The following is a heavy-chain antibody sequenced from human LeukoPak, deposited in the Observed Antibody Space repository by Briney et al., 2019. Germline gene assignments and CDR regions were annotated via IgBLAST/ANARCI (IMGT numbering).Heavy chain of an antibody. CDR3: ARDLLGYNYYYMDV. V-gene: IGHV3-21*01. CDR2: ISSSSSYI. CDR1: GFTFSSYN. Sequence: GGSLRLSCAASGFTFSSYNMNWVRQAPGKGLEWVSSISSSSSYIYYADSVKGRFTISRDNAKNSLYLQMNSLRAEDTAVYYCARDLLGYNYYYMDVWGKGTTVTVSS. D-gene: IGHD3-16*02. J-gene: IGHJ6*03.